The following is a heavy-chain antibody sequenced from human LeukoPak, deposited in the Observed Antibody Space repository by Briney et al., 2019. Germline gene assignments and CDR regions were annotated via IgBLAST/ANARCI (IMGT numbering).Heavy chain of an antibody. Sequence: PSETLSLTCTVSGGSISSYYWSWIRQPPGKGLEWIGEINHSGSTNYNPSLKSRVTISVDTSKNQFSLKLSSVTAADTAVYYCARVPRGQYSYGKNYYYGMDVWGQGTTVTVSS. CDR2: INHSGST. CDR1: GGSISSYY. D-gene: IGHD5-18*01. CDR3: ARVPRGQYSYGKNYYYGMDV. J-gene: IGHJ6*02. V-gene: IGHV4-34*01.